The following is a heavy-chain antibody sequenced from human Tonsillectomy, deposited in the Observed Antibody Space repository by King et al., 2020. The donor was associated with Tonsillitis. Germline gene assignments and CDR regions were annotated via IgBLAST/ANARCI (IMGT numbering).Heavy chain of an antibody. V-gene: IGHV3-23*04. CDR2: ISGSGGHT. CDR1: GFIFSNYA. CDR3: AKTYGN. Sequence: VQLVESGGSLVQPGGSLRLSCAVSGFIFSNYAMTWVRQIQGKGLEWVSTISGSGGHTFYADSVKGRFTISRDNSKNTLYLQMNSLRADDSAIYFCAKTYGNWGQGTLVTVSS. J-gene: IGHJ4*02. D-gene: IGHD4-17*01.